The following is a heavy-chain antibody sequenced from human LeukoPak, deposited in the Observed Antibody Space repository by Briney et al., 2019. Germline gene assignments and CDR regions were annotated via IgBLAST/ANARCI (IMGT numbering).Heavy chain of an antibody. CDR2: VIPIFGTA. CDR1: GGTFSSYA. D-gene: IGHD6-13*01. Sequence: SVKVSCKASGGTFSSYAISWVRQAPAQGLEWMGGVIPIFGTANYAQKFQGRVTNTADESTSTAYMELSSLRSEDTAVYYCTRDGGVAAAGFPPHYYYYGMDVWGQGTTVTVSS. CDR3: TRDGGVAAAGFPPHYYYYGMDV. V-gene: IGHV1-69*01. J-gene: IGHJ6*02.